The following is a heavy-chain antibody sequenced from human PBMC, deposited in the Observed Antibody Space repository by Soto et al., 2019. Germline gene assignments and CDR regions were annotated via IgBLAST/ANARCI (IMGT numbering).Heavy chain of an antibody. J-gene: IGHJ5*02. CDR2: ISAYNGNT. Sequence: ASVKVSCKASGYTFTSYGISWVRQAPGQGLEWMGWISAYNGNTNYAQKLQGRVTMTTDTSTSTAYMELRSLRSDDTAVYYCARGFLGLYYDFWSGYNNWFAPWGQGTLVTVSS. CDR3: ARGFLGLYYDFWSGYNNWFAP. D-gene: IGHD3-3*01. CDR1: GYTFTSYG. V-gene: IGHV1-18*01.